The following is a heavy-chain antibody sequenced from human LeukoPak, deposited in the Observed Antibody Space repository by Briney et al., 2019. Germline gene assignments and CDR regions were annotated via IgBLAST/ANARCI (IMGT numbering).Heavy chain of an antibody. CDR3: ARSVYSSGWVFDY. D-gene: IGHD6-19*01. Sequence: PSETLSLTCTVSGGSISGYYWSWIRQPPGKGLEWIGYIYYSGSTNYNPSLKSRVTISVDTSKNQFSLKLSSVTAADTAVYYCARSVYSSGWVFDYWGQGTLVTVSS. CDR2: IYYSGST. CDR1: GGSISGYY. J-gene: IGHJ4*02. V-gene: IGHV4-59*08.